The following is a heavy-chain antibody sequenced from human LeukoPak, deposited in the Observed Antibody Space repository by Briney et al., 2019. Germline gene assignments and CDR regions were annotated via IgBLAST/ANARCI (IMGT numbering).Heavy chain of an antibody. CDR2: IFYTGST. J-gene: IGHJ4*02. Sequence: SETLSLTCTVSGGSISNHYWSWVRQPPGKGLEWIGYIFYTGSTNYNPSLKSRVTISVDTSKNQFSLELSSVTAADTAVYYCARDRSTMIDYWGQGTLVSVSS. V-gene: IGHV4-59*11. CDR1: GGSISNHY. D-gene: IGHD3-22*01. CDR3: ARDRSTMIDY.